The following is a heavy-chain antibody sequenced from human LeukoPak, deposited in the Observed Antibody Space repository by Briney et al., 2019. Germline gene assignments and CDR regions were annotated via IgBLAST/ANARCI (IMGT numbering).Heavy chain of an antibody. D-gene: IGHD6-19*01. J-gene: IGHJ6*03. CDR2: IYHSGST. CDR1: GYSISSGYY. V-gene: IGHV4-38-2*02. Sequence: SETLSLTCTVSGYSISSGYYWGWIRQPPGKGPEWIGSIYHSGSTYYNPSLKSRVTISVDTSKNQFSLKLSSVTAADTAVYYCARVSSGWYEFYYYYYMDVWGKGTTVTVSS. CDR3: ARVSSGWYEFYYYYYMDV.